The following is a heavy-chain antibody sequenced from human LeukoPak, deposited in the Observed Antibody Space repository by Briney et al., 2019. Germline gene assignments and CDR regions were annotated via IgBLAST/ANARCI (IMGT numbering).Heavy chain of an antibody. J-gene: IGHJ4*02. CDR2: IHDDGSVK. D-gene: IGHD5/OR15-5a*01. CDR1: EFTFSNYW. CDR3: VRDKVSGPTLFDH. Sequence: GGSLTLSCEAFEFTFSNYWMSWVRQAPGKGLEWVANIHDDGSVKNYADSVKGRFTISSDKSRKSVFLQMNSPRAEETAVYHCVRDKVSGPTLFDHWGQGTLVTVSS. V-gene: IGHV3-7*01.